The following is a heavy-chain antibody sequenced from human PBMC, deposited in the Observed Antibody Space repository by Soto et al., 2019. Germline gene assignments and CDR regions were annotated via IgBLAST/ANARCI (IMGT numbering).Heavy chain of an antibody. CDR1: GGTFSSYA. D-gene: IGHD3-10*01. CDR2: IIPIFGTA. CDR3: ARKRGAGRYYYYYYGMDV. J-gene: IGHJ6*02. V-gene: IGHV1-69*13. Sequence: SVKVSCKASGGTFSSYAISWVRQAPGQGLEWMGGIIPIFGTANYAQKSQGRVTITADESTSTAYMELSSLRSEDTAVYYCARKRGAGRYYYYYYGMDVWGQGTTVTVSS.